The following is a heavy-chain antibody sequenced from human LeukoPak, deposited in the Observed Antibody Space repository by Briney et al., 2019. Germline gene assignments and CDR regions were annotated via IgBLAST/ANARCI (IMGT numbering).Heavy chain of an antibody. Sequence: PGGSLRLSCAASGFTFSSYAMSWVRQAPGKGLEWVSSISSSSSYIYYADSVKGRFTISRDNAKNSLYLQMNSLRAEDTAVYYCAREGLSGTPDALVYWGQGTLVTVSS. CDR1: GFTFSSYA. D-gene: IGHD3-10*01. CDR3: AREGLSGTPDALVY. J-gene: IGHJ4*02. CDR2: ISSSSSYI. V-gene: IGHV3-21*01.